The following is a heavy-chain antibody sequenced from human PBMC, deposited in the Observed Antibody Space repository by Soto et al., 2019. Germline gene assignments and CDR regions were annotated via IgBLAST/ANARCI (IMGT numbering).Heavy chain of an antibody. D-gene: IGHD1-26*01. CDR2: ISPYNGDT. J-gene: IGHJ6*02. CDR1: GYTFTTYG. Sequence: ASVKVSCKAAGYTFTTYGINWVRQAPGQGLEWMGWISPYNGDTNYAQNLQGRVTMTTDTSTRTAYMELRSLISDDTAVYYCAREVGHMDVWGQGTTVPVSS. CDR3: AREVGHMDV. V-gene: IGHV1-18*04.